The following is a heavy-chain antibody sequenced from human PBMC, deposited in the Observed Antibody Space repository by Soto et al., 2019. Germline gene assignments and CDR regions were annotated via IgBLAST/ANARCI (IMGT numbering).Heavy chain of an antibody. Sequence: GESLKISCKGSGYSFTSDWIGWVRQMPGKGLEWMGIIYPGDSDTRYRPSFQGQVTISADKSISTAYLQWSSLKASDTAMYYCSRHRTTVTSDYYYYYYYMDVWGKGTTVTVSS. CDR1: GYSFTSDW. V-gene: IGHV5-51*01. CDR3: SRHRTTVTSDYYYYYYYMDV. CDR2: IYPGDSDT. D-gene: IGHD4-17*01. J-gene: IGHJ6*03.